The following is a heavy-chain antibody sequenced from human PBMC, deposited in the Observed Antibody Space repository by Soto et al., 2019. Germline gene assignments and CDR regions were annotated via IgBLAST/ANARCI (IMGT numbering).Heavy chain of an antibody. J-gene: IGHJ6*02. Sequence: GASVKVSCKASGYTFTGYYMHWVRQAPGQGLEWMGWINPNSGGTNYAQKFQGWVTMTRDTSISTAYMELSRLRSDDTAVYYCARSDYAFIYGMDVWGQGTTGTVSS. D-gene: IGHD4-17*01. CDR3: ARSDYAFIYGMDV. CDR1: GYTFTGYY. V-gene: IGHV1-2*04. CDR2: INPNSGGT.